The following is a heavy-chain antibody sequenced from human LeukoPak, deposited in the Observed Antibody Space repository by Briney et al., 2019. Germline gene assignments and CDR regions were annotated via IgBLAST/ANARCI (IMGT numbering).Heavy chain of an antibody. J-gene: IGHJ6*03. D-gene: IGHD3-3*01. CDR1: GFTFSSYA. CDR3: AKEDSGYYDFWSGPFYYYYYMDV. Sequence: PGRSLRLSCAASGFTFSSYAMHWVRQAPGKGLEWVAVISYDGSNKYYADSVKGRFTISRDNSKNTLYLQMNSLRAEDTAVYYCAKEDSGYYDFWSGPFYYYYYMDVWGKGTTVTVSS. CDR2: ISYDGSNK. V-gene: IGHV3-30*04.